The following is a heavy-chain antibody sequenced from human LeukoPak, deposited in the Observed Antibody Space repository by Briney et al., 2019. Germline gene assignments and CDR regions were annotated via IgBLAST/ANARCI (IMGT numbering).Heavy chain of an antibody. D-gene: IGHD6-13*01. Sequence: PSETLSLTCTVSGGSISSYYWSWIRQPAGKGLEGIGRIYTSRSTNYNPSLKSRVTISVDKSKNQFSLKLSSVTAADTAVYYCARVLAAAAPGPYYFDYWGQGTLVTVSS. V-gene: IGHV4-4*07. CDR2: IYTSRST. J-gene: IGHJ4*02. CDR3: ARVLAAAAPGPYYFDY. CDR1: GGSISSYY.